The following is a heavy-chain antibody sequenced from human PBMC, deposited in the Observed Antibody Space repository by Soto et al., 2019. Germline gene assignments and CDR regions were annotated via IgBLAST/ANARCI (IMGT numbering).Heavy chain of an antibody. CDR2: TNPGGST. CDR1: GGSFSGYY. V-gene: IGHV4-34*01. Sequence: QVQLQQWGAGLLKPSETLSLTCAVYGGSFSGYYWSWIRQPPGKGLEWIGETNPGGSTNYNPSLKNRVTISVDTYKNQFSLRLTSVTDADTAVYYCARGLSFSAYYYYMDVWGKGTTVTVSS. D-gene: IGHD3-3*02. CDR3: ARGLSFSAYYYYMDV. J-gene: IGHJ6*03.